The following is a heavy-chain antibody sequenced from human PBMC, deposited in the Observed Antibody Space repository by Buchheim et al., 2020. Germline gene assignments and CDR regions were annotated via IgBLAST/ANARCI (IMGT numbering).Heavy chain of an antibody. V-gene: IGHV4-31*03. CDR2: IYYSGST. CDR3: ARGDFQGGSRTEGPLFDY. D-gene: IGHD1-26*01. CDR1: GGSISSGGYY. J-gene: IGHJ4*02. Sequence: QLQLQESGPGLVKPSQTLSLTCTVSGGSISSGGYYWSWIRQHPGKGLEWIGYIYYSGSTYYNPSLKSRVTISVDTSKNQFSLKRSSVTAADTAVYYCARGDFQGGSRTEGPLFDYWGQGTL.